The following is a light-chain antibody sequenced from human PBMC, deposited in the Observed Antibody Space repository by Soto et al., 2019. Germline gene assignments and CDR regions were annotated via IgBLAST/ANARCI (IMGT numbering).Light chain of an antibody. J-gene: IGLJ2*01. Sequence: QSVLTQPPSASGSPGQSVTISCTGTSSDVGIFNYVSWYQQHPDQAPKLLIFEVNKRPSGVPDRFSASKSGNTASLTVSGLQAEDEADYYCCSYAGSNTLIFGGGTQLTGL. V-gene: IGLV2-8*01. CDR1: SSDVGIFNY. CDR2: EVN. CDR3: CSYAGSNTLI.